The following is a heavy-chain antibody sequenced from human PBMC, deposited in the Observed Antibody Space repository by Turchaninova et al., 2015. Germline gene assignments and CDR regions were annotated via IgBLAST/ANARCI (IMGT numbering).Heavy chain of an antibody. Sequence: DVQLVDSGGGSVQPGGSLRLSCVASGFIFSRYAMTGVRQAPGEGLEWVSTISGSGDSTFYADSVKGRFTISRDNSKNTLYLQMNSLRAEDTAVYYCAKSGNYGWGQGTLVTVSS. J-gene: IGHJ4*02. D-gene: IGHD4-17*01. V-gene: IGHV3-23*04. CDR3: AKSGNYG. CDR1: GFIFSRYA. CDR2: ISGSGDST.